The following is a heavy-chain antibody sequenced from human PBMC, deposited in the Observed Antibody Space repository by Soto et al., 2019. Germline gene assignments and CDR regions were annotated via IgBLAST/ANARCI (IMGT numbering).Heavy chain of an antibody. CDR3: ARGGSSDWPFDY. Sequence: QVQLVQSGAEEKKPGASVRVSCKASGFTFPTYAIHWVRQAPGQRLEWMGWINADNGHTKYSQKFQDRVTITRDTYASTAYMELYSLRSEDTAVYYCARGGSSDWPFDYWGQGTLVIVSS. V-gene: IGHV1-3*05. CDR2: INADNGHT. D-gene: IGHD6-19*01. J-gene: IGHJ4*02. CDR1: GFTFPTYA.